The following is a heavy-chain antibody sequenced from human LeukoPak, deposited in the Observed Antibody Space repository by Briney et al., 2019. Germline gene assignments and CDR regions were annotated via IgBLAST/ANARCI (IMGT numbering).Heavy chain of an antibody. J-gene: IGHJ4*02. D-gene: IGHD3-3*01. CDR2: LNGSGAGT. V-gene: IGHV3-23*01. CDR1: GFTFSDYA. Sequence: GGSLRLSRAASGFTFSDYALGWVRQAPGRGLEWVATLNGSGAGTYYSDSVQGRFTISRDNSKRTLFLQMNSLRAEDTAFYYCAKAELGVDTFFDYWGQGTLVTVSS. CDR3: AKAELGVDTFFDY.